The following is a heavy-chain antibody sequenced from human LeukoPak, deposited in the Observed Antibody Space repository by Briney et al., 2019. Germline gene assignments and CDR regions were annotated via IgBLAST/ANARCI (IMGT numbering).Heavy chain of an antibody. CDR1: GGSISSSSYY. CDR2: IYYSGST. D-gene: IGHD6-19*01. V-gene: IGHV4-39*07. J-gene: IGHJ4*02. Sequence: SETLSLTCTVSGGSISSSSYYWGWIRQPPGKGLEWIGSIYYSGSTYYNPSLKSRVTISVDTSKNQFSLKLSSVTDADTALYYCARIGGGWYGGFDYWGQGTLVTVSS. CDR3: ARIGGGWYGGFDY.